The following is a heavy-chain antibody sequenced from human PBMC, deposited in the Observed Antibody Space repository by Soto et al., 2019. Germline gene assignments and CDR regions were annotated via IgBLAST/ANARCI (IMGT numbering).Heavy chain of an antibody. J-gene: IGHJ6*03. V-gene: IGHV4-34*01. D-gene: IGHD3-3*01. CDR3: ARSRFFGMVRTIYYMDV. Sequence: ETLSLTCAVYGGSFSGYYWSWIRQPPGKGLEWIGEINHSGSTNYNPSLKSRVTISVDTSKNQFSLKLSSVTAADTAVYYCARSRFFGMVRTIYYMDVWGKGTTVTVSS. CDR1: GGSFSGYY. CDR2: INHSGST.